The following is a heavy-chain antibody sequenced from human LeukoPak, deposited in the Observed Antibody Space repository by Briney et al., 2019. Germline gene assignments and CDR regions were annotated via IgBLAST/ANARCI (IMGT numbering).Heavy chain of an antibody. V-gene: IGHV3-21*01. J-gene: IGHJ4*02. CDR1: GITGYS. CDR2: ISSNI. Sequence: PGGSLRLSCAASGITGYSMHWVRQAPGKGLEWVCSISSNIYCADSVKGRFTISRDNSKNTLYLQMNSLRAEDTAVYYCAKDQGSSWTFDYWGQGTLVTVSS. CDR3: AKDQGSSWTFDY. D-gene: IGHD6-13*01.